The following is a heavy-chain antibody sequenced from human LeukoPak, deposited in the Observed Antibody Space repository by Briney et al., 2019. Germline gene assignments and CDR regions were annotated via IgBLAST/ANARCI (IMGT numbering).Heavy chain of an antibody. D-gene: IGHD3-16*02. J-gene: IGHJ4*02. V-gene: IGHV3-48*01. CDR2: ISSSHSTI. CDR3: ARGSSIDYVWGTYRQFDY. CDR1: GFTFSTYS. Sequence: GGSLRLSCAASGFTFSTYSMNWVRQAPGKGLEWLSYISSSHSTIYSADSVKGRFTISRDNAKNSLYLQMKSLRAEGTAVYYCARGSSIDYVWGTYRQFDYWGQGTLVTVSS.